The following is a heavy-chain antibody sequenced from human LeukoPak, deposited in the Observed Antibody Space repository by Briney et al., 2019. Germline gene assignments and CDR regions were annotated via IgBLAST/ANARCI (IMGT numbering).Heavy chain of an antibody. V-gene: IGHV4-4*07. D-gene: IGHD3-3*01. CDR3: ARSDYDFWSGYSGGFDP. Sequence: SETLSLTCTISGGSISSYYWSWIRQPAGKGLEWIGRIYTCGSTNYNPSLKSRVTMSVDTSKNQFSLKLSSVTAADTAVYYCARSDYDFWSGYSGGFDPWGQGTLVTVSS. CDR1: GGSISSYY. J-gene: IGHJ5*02. CDR2: IYTCGST.